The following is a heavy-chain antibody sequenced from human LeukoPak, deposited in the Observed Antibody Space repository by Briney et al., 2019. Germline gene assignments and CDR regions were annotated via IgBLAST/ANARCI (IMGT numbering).Heavy chain of an antibody. Sequence: PGGSLRLSCAASRFTFSSYWMGWVRQAPGKGLEWVANIHEDGSEKYYVDSVRGRFTISRDNAKNSLYLQMNSLRAEDTAVYYCARHFWSGYSPFDYWGQGTLVTVSS. CDR1: RFTFSSYW. D-gene: IGHD3-3*02. V-gene: IGHV3-7*01. J-gene: IGHJ4*02. CDR3: ARHFWSGYSPFDY. CDR2: IHEDGSEK.